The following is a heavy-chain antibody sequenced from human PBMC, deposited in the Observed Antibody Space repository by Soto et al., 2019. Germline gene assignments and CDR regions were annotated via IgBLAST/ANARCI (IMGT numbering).Heavy chain of an antibody. J-gene: IGHJ5*02. Sequence: PSETLSLTCSVSGGSINSGRSSWNWIRQSPGKGLEWIAYIYHSGSTYYNPSLKSRVTISVDRSENQFSLKLTSVTAADTAVYYCDRESTTSGRNWFDTWGPGILVTVSS. CDR3: DRESTTSGRNWFDT. CDR1: GGSINSGRSS. CDR2: IYHSGST. V-gene: IGHV4-30-2*06. D-gene: IGHD1-1*01.